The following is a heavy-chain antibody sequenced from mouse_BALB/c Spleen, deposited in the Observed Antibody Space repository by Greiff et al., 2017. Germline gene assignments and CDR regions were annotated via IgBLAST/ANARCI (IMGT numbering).Heavy chain of an antibody. Sequence: EVMLVESGGGLVQPGGSLRLSCAPSGFTFTDYYMSWVRQPPGKALEWLGFIRNKANGYTTEYSASVKGRFTISRDNSQSILYLQMNTLRAEDSATYYCASEHYGYDSYWYFDVWGAGTTVTVSS. J-gene: IGHJ1*01. V-gene: IGHV7-3*02. D-gene: IGHD2-2*01. CDR3: ASEHYGYDSYWYFDV. CDR2: IRNKANGYTT. CDR1: GFTFTDYY.